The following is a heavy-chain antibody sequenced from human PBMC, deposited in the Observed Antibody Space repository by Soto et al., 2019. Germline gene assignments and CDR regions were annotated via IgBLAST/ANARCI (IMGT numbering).Heavy chain of an antibody. D-gene: IGHD3-22*01. CDR1: GFTFSSYG. CDR2: IWYDGSNK. V-gene: IGHV3-33*01. CDR3: ARDWVPYYYDSSGRFFAY. Sequence: GGSLRLSCAASGFTFSSYGMHWVRQAPGKGLEWVAVIWYDGSNKYYADSVKGRFTISRDNSKNTLYLQMNSLRAEDTAVYYCARDWVPYYYDSSGRFFAYWGQGTLVTVSS. J-gene: IGHJ4*02.